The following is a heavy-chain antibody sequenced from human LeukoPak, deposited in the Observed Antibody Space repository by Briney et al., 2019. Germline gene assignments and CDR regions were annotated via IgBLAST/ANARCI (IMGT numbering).Heavy chain of an antibody. D-gene: IGHD3-10*01. CDR2: FSGSGGST. J-gene: IGHJ4*02. Sequence: PGGSLRLSCAASGFTFSSYAMSWVRQAPGKGLEWVSAFSGSGGSTYYADSVKGRFTISRDNSKNTLYLQMNSLRAEDTAVYYCAKAVFMVRGVIISRKGYYFDYWGQGTLVTVSS. V-gene: IGHV3-23*01. CDR3: AKAVFMVRGVIISRKGYYFDY. CDR1: GFTFSSYA.